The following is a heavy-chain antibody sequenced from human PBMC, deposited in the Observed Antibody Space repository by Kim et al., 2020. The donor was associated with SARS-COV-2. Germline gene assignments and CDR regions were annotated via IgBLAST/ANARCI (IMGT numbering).Heavy chain of an antibody. CDR3: ARDHIVATIGVYFDY. Sequence: SVKVSCKASGGTFSSYAISWVRQAPGQGLEWMVRIIPILGIANYAQKFQGRVTITADKSTSTAYMELSSLRSEDTAVYYCARDHIVATIGVYFDYWGQGTLVTVSS. D-gene: IGHD5-12*01. J-gene: IGHJ4*02. CDR1: GGTFSSYA. CDR2: IIPILGIA. V-gene: IGHV1-69*04.